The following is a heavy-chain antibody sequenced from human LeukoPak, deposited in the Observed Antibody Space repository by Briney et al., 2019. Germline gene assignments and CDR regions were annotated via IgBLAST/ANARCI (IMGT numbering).Heavy chain of an antibody. Sequence: ASVKVSCKASGYTFTSYGISWVRQAPGQGREWMGWSSAYNGNTNYAQKLQGRVTMTTDTSTSTAYMELRSLRSDDTAVYYCARMTSSSGLYRYYFDYWGQGTLVTVSS. D-gene: IGHD6-19*01. CDR2: SSAYNGNT. V-gene: IGHV1-18*01. CDR1: GYTFTSYG. CDR3: ARMTSSSGLYRYYFDY. J-gene: IGHJ4*02.